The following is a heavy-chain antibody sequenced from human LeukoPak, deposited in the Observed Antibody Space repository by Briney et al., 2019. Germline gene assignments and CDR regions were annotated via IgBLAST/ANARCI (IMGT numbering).Heavy chain of an antibody. V-gene: IGHV3-21*01. Sequence: GGSLRLSCAASGFTFSSYSMNWVRQAPGKGLEWVSSISSSSSYIYYAESVKGRFTISRDNAKNSLYLQMNRLRAEDTAVYYCARDRGLVGYRYGYNDYWGQGTLVTVSS. CDR2: ISSSSSYI. J-gene: IGHJ4*02. CDR1: GFTFSSYS. D-gene: IGHD5-18*01. CDR3: ARDRGLVGYRYGYNDY.